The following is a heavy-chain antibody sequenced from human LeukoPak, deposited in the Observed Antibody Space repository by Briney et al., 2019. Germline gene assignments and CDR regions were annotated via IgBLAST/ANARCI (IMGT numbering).Heavy chain of an antibody. J-gene: IGHJ4*02. D-gene: IGHD1-26*01. CDR3: TTGAIKVGATIGDY. CDR1: GFTFSNAW. CDR2: IKSKTDGGTT. Sequence: GGSLRLSCAASGFTFSNAWMSWVRQAPGKGLEWVGRIKSKTDGGTTDYAAPVKGRFTISRDDSKNTLYLQMNSLKTEDTAVYYCTTGAIKVGATIGDYWGQGTLVTVSS. V-gene: IGHV3-15*01.